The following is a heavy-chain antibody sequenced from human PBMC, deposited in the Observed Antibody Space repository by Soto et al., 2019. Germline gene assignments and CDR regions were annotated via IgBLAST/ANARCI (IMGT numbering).Heavy chain of an antibody. V-gene: IGHV3-30-3*01. CDR3: ARYRRRRGKSYVRIMDA. CDR1: GFTFSDYA. D-gene: IGHD1-26*01. J-gene: IGHJ6*04. Sequence: QVQLVESGGSVVQPGGTLRLSCTASGFTFSDYAIHWVRQAPGKALEWVAVISYDGSHKYYADAVKGRLTISRDIPKNALSLQMPSLRAEDTAIYLCARYRRRRGKSYVRIMDAWAKGTTVTASS. CDR2: ISYDGSHK.